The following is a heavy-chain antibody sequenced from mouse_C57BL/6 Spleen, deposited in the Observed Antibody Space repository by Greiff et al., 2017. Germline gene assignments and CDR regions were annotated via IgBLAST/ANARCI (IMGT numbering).Heavy chain of an antibody. Sequence: EVMLVESGPELVKPGASVKIPCKASGYTFTDYNMDWVKQSHGKSLEWIGDINPNNGGTIYNQKFKGKATLTVDKSSSTAYMELRSLTSEDTAVYYCARFYYEKYYYAMDYWGQGTSVTVSS. V-gene: IGHV1-18*01. CDR3: ARFYYEKYYYAMDY. CDR1: GYTFTDYN. D-gene: IGHD2-4*01. CDR2: INPNNGGT. J-gene: IGHJ4*01.